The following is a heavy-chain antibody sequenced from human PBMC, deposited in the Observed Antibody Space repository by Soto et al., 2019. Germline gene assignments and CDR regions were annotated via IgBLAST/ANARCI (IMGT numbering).Heavy chain of an antibody. CDR2: ISGSGGRV. J-gene: IGHJ3*02. V-gene: IGHV3-23*01. Sequence: EVQLLESGGGMVEPRGSLKLSCAASGFSFGTYVMNWVRQAPGKGLEWVSGISGSGGRVYSADSVKGRFTISRDNSRNTLYLQMNSLRAEDTSIYYCAMTRLYDTGTNDYHRDVLDIWGQVTQVTVSS. CDR1: GFSFGTYV. D-gene: IGHD3-22*01. CDR3: AMTRLYDTGTNDYHRDVLDI.